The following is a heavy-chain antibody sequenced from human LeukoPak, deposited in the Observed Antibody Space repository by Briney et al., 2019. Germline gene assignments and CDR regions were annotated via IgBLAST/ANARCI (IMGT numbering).Heavy chain of an antibody. CDR2: TNPSGGST. V-gene: IGHV1-46*01. J-gene: IGHJ5*02. Sequence: ASVKVCCKASGSTFTSYYMHWVRQAPGQGLEWMGITNPSGGSTSYAQKFQGRVTMTRDTSTSTVYMELSSLRSEDTAVYYRARDSLVAAAGREVRYNWFDPWGQGTLVTVSS. CDR1: GSTFTSYY. CDR3: ARDSLVAAAGREVRYNWFDP. D-gene: IGHD6-13*01.